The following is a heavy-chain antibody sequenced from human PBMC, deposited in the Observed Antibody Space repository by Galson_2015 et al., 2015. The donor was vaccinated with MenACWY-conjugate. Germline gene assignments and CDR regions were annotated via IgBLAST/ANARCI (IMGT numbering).Heavy chain of an antibody. CDR2: ISAYNGNI. D-gene: IGHD6-19*01. Sequence: SVKVSCKASGYSFTIYSIHWVRQAPGQRLEWMGWISAYNGNINYAQKFQGRVTMTTDTSTSTAYMELRSLRSDDTAVYYCARRSGWTNDAFDIWGQWTMVTVSS. CDR1: GYSFTIYS. J-gene: IGHJ3*02. CDR3: ARRSGWTNDAFDI. V-gene: IGHV1-18*01.